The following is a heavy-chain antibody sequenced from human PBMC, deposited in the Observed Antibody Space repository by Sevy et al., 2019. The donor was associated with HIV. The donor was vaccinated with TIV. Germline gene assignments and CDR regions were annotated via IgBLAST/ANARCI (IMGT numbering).Heavy chain of an antibody. CDR3: VNGGSGSYSFDY. CDR2: ISWSSGNI. D-gene: IGHD1-26*01. Sequence: GGSLRLSCAASGFTFDDYTMNWVRQAPGKGLEWVSGISWSSGNIAYADSVEGRFTISRDNAKKSLYLQMNSLRVEDMALYYCVNGGSGSYSFDYWGQGTLVTVSS. V-gene: IGHV3-9*03. J-gene: IGHJ4*02. CDR1: GFTFDDYT.